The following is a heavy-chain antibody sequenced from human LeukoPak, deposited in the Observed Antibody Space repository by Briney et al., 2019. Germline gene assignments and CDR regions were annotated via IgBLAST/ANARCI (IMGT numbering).Heavy chain of an antibody. J-gene: IGHJ4*02. Sequence: GGSLRLSCAASGFTVSSNYMSWVRQAPGKGLEWVSVIYSGGSTYYADSVKGRFTISRDNSKNTLYLQMNSLRAEDTAVYYCARDSTYYYDSSGLDYWGQGTLVTVSS. V-gene: IGHV3-66*01. CDR2: IYSGGST. CDR1: GFTVSSNY. CDR3: ARDSTYYYDSSGLDY. D-gene: IGHD3-22*01.